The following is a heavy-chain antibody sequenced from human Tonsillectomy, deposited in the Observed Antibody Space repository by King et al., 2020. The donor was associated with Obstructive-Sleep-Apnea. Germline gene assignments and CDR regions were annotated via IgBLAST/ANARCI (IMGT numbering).Heavy chain of an antibody. CDR1: GDSIGNNNW. CDR3: ARVFRTGFYYGLDV. Sequence: VPLQESGPGLVKPSGTLSLTCAVSGDSIGNNNWWTWVRQSPGKGLEWIGEIYHRGTTTYNPSLNSRLTISVDKSRNQFSLNLTSVTAADTAISYCARVFRTGFYYGLDVWGQGTTVTVSS. V-gene: IGHV4-4*02. CDR2: IYHRGTT. J-gene: IGHJ6*02. D-gene: IGHD6-25*01.